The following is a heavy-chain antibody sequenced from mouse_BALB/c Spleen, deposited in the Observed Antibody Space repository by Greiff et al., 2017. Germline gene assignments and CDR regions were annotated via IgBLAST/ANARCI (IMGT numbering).Heavy chain of an antibody. CDR3: ARGGAYGYLDY. V-gene: IGHV1S56*01. J-gene: IGHJ2*01. CDR2: IYPGNVNT. Sequence: QVQLQQSGPELVKPGASVRISCKASGYTFTSYYIPWVKQRPGQGLEWIGWIYPGNVNTKYNEKFKGKATLTADKSSSTAYMQLSSLTSEDSAVYCCARGGAYGYLDYWGQGTTLTVSS. D-gene: IGHD1-1*02. CDR1: GYTFTSYY.